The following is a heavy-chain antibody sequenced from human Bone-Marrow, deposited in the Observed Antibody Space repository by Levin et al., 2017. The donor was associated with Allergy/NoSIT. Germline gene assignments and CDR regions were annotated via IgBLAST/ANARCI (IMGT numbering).Heavy chain of an antibody. CDR1: GFSLSSVGMS. J-gene: IGHJ6*02. CDR2: IDWDDDK. D-gene: IGHD3-10*01. V-gene: IGHV2-70*13. Sequence: SGPTLVKPTQTLTVTCTFSGFSLSSVGMSVSWIRQPPGKALEWLALIDWDDDKYYNTSLKTRLTVSKDTSKNQVVLTMTGMDHGDTATYYCARTRVRIRGAPSRYGLDVWGQGTTVTVSS. CDR3: ARTRVRIRGAPSRYGLDV.